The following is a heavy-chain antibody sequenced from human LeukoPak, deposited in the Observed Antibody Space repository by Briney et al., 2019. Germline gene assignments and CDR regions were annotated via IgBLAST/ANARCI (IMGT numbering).Heavy chain of an antibody. CDR1: GGSISSSSYY. J-gene: IGHJ4*02. CDR3: AAQGYYFDY. V-gene: IGHV4-39*07. CDR2: IYYSGST. Sequence: SETLSLTCTVSGGSISSSSYYWGWIRQPPGKGLEWSGSIYYSGSTYYNPSLKSRVTVSVDTSKNQFSLRLSSVTAADTAVYYCAAQGYYFDYWGQGTLVTVSS.